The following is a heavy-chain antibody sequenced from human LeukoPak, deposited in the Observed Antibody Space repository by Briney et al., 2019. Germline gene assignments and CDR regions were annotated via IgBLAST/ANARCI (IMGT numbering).Heavy chain of an antibody. CDR1: GFTFSSYA. CDR3: AKGGYSSGWALDY. D-gene: IGHD6-19*01. CDR2: ISGSGGST. Sequence: GGSLRLSCAASGFTFSSYAMSWVRQAPGKGLEWVSAISGSGGSTYYADSVKGRLTISRDNSKNTLYLQMNSLRAEDTAVYYCAKGGYSSGWALDYWGQGTLVTASS. J-gene: IGHJ4*02. V-gene: IGHV3-23*01.